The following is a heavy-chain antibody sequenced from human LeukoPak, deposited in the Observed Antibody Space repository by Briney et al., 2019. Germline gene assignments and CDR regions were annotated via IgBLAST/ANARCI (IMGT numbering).Heavy chain of an antibody. J-gene: IGHJ6*03. CDR2: IYYSGST. V-gene: IGHV4-39*01. CDR1: GGSISSSSYY. CDR3: ASPLVEELAVASYYYYMDV. D-gene: IGHD6-19*01. Sequence: RSSETLSLTCTVSGGSISSSSYYWGWIRQPPGKGLEWIGSIYYSGSTYYNPSLKSRVTISVDTSKNQCSLKLSSVTAADTAVYYCASPLVEELAVASYYYYMDVWGKGTTVTVSS.